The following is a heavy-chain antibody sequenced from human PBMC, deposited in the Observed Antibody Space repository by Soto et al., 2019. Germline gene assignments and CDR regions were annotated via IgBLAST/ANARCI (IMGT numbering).Heavy chain of an antibody. CDR1: GFAFSTYG. Sequence: GGSLRLSCAATGFAFSTYGMHWVRQAPGKGREWVAAISYDGNEKYYADSLQGRFTISRDNSKNALYLQVNSLRGEDTAVYYCAKDRTMARGIRAYEIWGQGTMVTVSS. CDR2: ISYDGNEK. CDR3: AKDRTMARGIRAYEI. V-gene: IGHV3-30*18. D-gene: IGHD3-10*01. J-gene: IGHJ3*02.